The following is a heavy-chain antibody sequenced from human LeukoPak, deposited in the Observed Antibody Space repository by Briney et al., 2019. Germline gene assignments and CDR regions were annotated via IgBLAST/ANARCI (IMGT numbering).Heavy chain of an antibody. V-gene: IGHV3-48*03. J-gene: IGHJ3*01. Sequence: PGGSLRLSCAASGFTFSSFGLNWVRQAPGKGLECLSYISNSGTPVYYADSVRGRFTFSRDNAKNSLYLQMNSLRAEDTAVYYCARDLVSGAYTFDVWGQGTMVTVSS. CDR2: ISNSGTPV. CDR1: GFTFSSFG. CDR3: ARDLVSGAYTFDV. D-gene: IGHD3-16*01.